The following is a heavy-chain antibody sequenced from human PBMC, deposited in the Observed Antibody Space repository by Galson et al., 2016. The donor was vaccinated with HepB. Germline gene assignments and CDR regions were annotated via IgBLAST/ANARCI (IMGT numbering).Heavy chain of an antibody. CDR1: GFTFNNYA. J-gene: IGHJ3*02. V-gene: IGHV3-23*01. CDR2: IGGNGRGS. D-gene: IGHD5-18*01. Sequence: SLRLSCAASGFTFNNYAMSWLRQAPGKGLEWVSGIGGNGRGSYYADSVKGRFTISRDNSKNTLFVQMNSLRAEDTALYSWLIDPRVTQWLVVRNPSDIWGQGTLVTVSS. CDR3: LIDPRVTQWLVVRNPSDI.